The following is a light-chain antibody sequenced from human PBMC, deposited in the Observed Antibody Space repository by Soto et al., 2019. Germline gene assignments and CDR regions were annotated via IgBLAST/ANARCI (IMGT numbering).Light chain of an antibody. CDR3: QQSYSTPLT. CDR1: QSISSY. CDR2: AES. Sequence: SSLSASVGDTVTITCWASQSISSYLNWYKXKPGKXTELMIHAESXXQSGVPSXXTGRGSGTDFTLTISSLKPEDFATYYCQQSYSTPLTYGGGTKVDI. J-gene: IGKJ4*01. V-gene: IGKV1-39*01.